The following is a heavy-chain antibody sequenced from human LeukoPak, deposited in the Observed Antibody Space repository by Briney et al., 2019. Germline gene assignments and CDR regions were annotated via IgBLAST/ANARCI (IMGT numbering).Heavy chain of an antibody. J-gene: IGHJ6*04. CDR1: GGTFSSHA. CDR2: IIPIFGTA. D-gene: IGHD2-15*01. V-gene: IGHV1-69*06. CDR3: ARMSYCSGGSCLGFGMDV. Sequence: SVKVSCKASGGTFSSHAISWVRQAPGQGLEWMGGIIPIFGTANYAQKFQGRVTITADKSTSTAYMELSSLRSEDTAVYYCARMSYCSGGSCLGFGMDVWGKGTTVTVSS.